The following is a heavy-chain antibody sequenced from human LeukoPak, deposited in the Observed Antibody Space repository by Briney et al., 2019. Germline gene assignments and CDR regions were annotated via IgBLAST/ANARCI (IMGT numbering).Heavy chain of an antibody. CDR2: IYYSGST. J-gene: IGHJ6*03. Sequence: KPSETLSLTCTVSGGSISSGDYYWSWIRQPPGKGLEWIGYIYYSGSTYYNPSLKSRVTISVDTSKNQFSLKLSSVTAADTAVYYCARVRNTMIPGYYMDVWGKGTTVTVSS. V-gene: IGHV4-30-4*01. D-gene: IGHD3-10*01. CDR1: GGSISSGDYY. CDR3: ARVRNTMIPGYYMDV.